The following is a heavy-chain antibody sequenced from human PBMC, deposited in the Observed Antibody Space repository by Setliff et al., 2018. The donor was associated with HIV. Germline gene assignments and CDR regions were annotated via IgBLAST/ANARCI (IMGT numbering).Heavy chain of an antibody. CDR3: ARRIDNSGTFPDKNWFDP. CDR2: ISASGST. V-gene: IGHV4-61*02. CDR1: GGSISTGVYY. D-gene: IGHD3-10*01. J-gene: IGHJ5*02. Sequence: PSETLSLTCTVSGGSISTGVYYWSWIRQPADKALEWIGRISASGSTNYNPSLESRVTLSIDTSKNQFSLKLSSVIAADTAMYYCARRIDNSGTFPDKNWFDPWGQGSPVTVSS.